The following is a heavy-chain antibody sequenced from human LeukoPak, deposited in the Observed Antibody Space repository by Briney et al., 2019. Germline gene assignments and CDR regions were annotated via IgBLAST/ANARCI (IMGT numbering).Heavy chain of an antibody. Sequence: GGSLRLSCAASGFTFDSYAMSWVRQVPGKGLEWVSAISGGGGGTYYADSVKGRFTISRDNSKNTLYLQMNSLRAEDTAVYYCAKGLVGAPAYFQHWGQGTLVTVSS. CDR1: GFTFDSYA. CDR2: ISGGGGGT. D-gene: IGHD1-26*01. CDR3: AKGLVGAPAYFQH. V-gene: IGHV3-23*01. J-gene: IGHJ1*01.